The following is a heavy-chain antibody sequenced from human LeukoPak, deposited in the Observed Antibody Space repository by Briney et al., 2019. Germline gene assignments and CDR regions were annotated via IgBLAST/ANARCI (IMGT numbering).Heavy chain of an antibody. J-gene: IGHJ5*02. CDR3: AKEIRWQNWFDP. CDR1: GFTFSSYA. V-gene: IGHV3-23*01. Sequence: GGSLTHFCAASGFTFSSYAMSWVRQAPGKGLEWVSAISGSGGSTYYADSVKGRFTICRDNSKSTLYLQINSLRAEDTAVYYCAKEIRWQNWFDPWGRGTLVTVSS. D-gene: IGHD4-23*01. CDR2: ISGSGGST.